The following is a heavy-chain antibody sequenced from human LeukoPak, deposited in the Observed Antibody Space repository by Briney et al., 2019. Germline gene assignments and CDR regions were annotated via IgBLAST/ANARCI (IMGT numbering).Heavy chain of an antibody. CDR2: ISYSGST. CDR1: GGSISSRSNY. J-gene: IGHJ4*02. V-gene: IGHV4-39*07. CDR3: ARGGWNKFDY. Sequence: SETLSLTCTVSGGSISSRSNYWGWIRQPPGKGLEWIGSISYSGSTYYNPSLKSRVTISVDTSKSQFSLKLSSVTAADTAVYYCARGGWNKFDYWGQGTLVTVSS. D-gene: IGHD3-22*01.